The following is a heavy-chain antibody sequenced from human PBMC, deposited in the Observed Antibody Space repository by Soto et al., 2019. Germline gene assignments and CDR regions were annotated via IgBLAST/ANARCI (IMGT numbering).Heavy chain of an antibody. CDR2: SSASGRSR. J-gene: IGHJ4*02. D-gene: IGHD6-19*01. Sequence: GGSLRLSCVASGIEFSNYAMSWVRQAPGKGLEWVSISSASGRSRYHADSVKGRFTISRDNSRNTLYLHMTNLRAEDTAVYYCAKDGNWLDVYFDVWGQGTPVTVSS. V-gene: IGHV3-23*01. CDR1: GIEFSNYA. CDR3: AKDGNWLDVYFDV.